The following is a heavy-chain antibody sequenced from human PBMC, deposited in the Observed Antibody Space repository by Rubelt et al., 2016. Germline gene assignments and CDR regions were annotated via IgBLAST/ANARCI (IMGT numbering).Heavy chain of an antibody. CDR1: GDSISSYY. CDR3: ARTNVYSSGCLHY. Sequence: QVQLQESGPGLVKPSETLSLTCNVSGDSISSYYWRWIRQPPGKGLEWIGYIYYSGSTNYNPSLKSRVTISVDNSKNQFSLRLSSVGAADTAVYYCARTNVYSSGCLHYWGQGTLVTVSS. D-gene: IGHD6-19*01. V-gene: IGHV4-59*12. CDR2: IYYSGST. J-gene: IGHJ4*02.